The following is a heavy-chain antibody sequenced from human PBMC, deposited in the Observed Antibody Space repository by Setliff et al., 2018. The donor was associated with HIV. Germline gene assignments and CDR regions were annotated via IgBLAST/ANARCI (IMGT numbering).Heavy chain of an antibody. Sequence: KTSETLSLTCTVSGGSISRGSYYWSWIRQPAGKGLEWIGRIYTNGNTNYNPSLKSRVTVSADTSKNQFSLKLTSVTAADTAVYYCARAEQLALGDYYYMDVGGKGTTVTVSS. CDR1: GGSISRGSYY. V-gene: IGHV4-61*02. J-gene: IGHJ6*03. CDR3: ARAEQLALGDYYYMDV. CDR2: IYTNGNT. D-gene: IGHD6-6*01.